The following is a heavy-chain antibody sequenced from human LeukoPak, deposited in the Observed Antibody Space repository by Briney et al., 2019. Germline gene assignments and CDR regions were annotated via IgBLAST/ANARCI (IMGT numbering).Heavy chain of an antibody. Sequence: ASVKVSCKASGYTFTGYYMHWVRQAPGQGLEWMGWINPNSGGTNYAQKFQGRVTMTRDTSISTAYMELSRLRSDDTAVYYCARDPGEWLDYYYYHMDVWGKGTTVTVSS. D-gene: IGHD3-3*01. CDR2: INPNSGGT. J-gene: IGHJ6*03. V-gene: IGHV1-2*02. CDR1: GYTFTGYY. CDR3: ARDPGEWLDYYYYHMDV.